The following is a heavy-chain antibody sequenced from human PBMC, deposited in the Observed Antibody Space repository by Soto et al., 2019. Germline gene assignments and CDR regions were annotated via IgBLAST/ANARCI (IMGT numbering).Heavy chain of an antibody. V-gene: IGHV3-21*02. CDR3: ARDFPRLLPHLTSGYFQH. CDR1: GFTFSAYG. Sequence: EVQLVESGGGLVKPAGSLRLSCAASGFTFSAYGMNWVRQAPGKGLEWVAYISSSSSYMYYADSVKGRFTVSRDNAQKSLYLEMNSLRADDTAVYYCARDFPRLLPHLTSGYFQHWGQGTLVTVSS. CDR2: ISSSSSYM. J-gene: IGHJ1*01.